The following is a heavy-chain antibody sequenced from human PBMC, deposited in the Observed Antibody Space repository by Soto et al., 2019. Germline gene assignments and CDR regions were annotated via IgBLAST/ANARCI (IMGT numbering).Heavy chain of an antibody. CDR3: VKDMVRGVIPIPYYYYYGMDV. J-gene: IGHJ6*02. Sequence: GGSLRLSCAASGFTFSSYGMHWVRQAPGKGLEWVAVISYDGSNKYYADSVKGRFTISRDNSKNTLYLQMNSLRAEDTAVYYCVKDMVRGVIPIPYYYYYGMDVWGQGTTVTVSS. V-gene: IGHV3-30*18. D-gene: IGHD3-10*01. CDR2: ISYDGSNK. CDR1: GFTFSSYG.